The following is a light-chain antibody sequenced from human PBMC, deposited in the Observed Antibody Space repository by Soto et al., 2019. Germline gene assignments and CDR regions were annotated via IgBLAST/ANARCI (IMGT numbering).Light chain of an antibody. V-gene: IGLV4-69*01. CDR3: QTWGNCIRG. J-gene: IGLJ2*01. CDR2: LNSDGSH. CDR1: SGHSSNA. Sequence: QSVLTQSPSASASLGASVRLTCTLSSGHSSNAIAWHQHQPEKGPRFLMKLNSDGSHNKGDGIPDRFSGSSSGAERYLTIPRLQVYGEAYYYCQTWGNCIRGFGGGTKLTVL.